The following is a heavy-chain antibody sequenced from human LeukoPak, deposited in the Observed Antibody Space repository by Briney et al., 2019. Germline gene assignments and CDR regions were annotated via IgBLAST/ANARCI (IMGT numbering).Heavy chain of an antibody. CDR2: ISGSGGST. Sequence: GGSLRLSCAASGFTFSSYAMSWVRQAPGKGLEWVSAISGSGGSTYYADSVKGRFTISRDNSKNTLYLQMNSLRAEGTAVYYCAKDRRSSPRSFDYWGQGTLVTVSS. J-gene: IGHJ4*02. CDR1: GFTFSSYA. D-gene: IGHD6-13*01. V-gene: IGHV3-23*01. CDR3: AKDRRSSPRSFDY.